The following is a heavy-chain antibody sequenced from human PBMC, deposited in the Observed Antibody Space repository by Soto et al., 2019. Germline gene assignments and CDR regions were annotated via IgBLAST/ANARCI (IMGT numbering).Heavy chain of an antibody. Sequence: SGTLYLTSPVSGGPITGSTCWSWIRQSPGKGLEWIGEIYHNGNTNYNPSLKSRVTISVDTSRNQFSMELNSVTAADTAVYYCTDMLGQWLPRDWGQGTVVT. CDR3: TDMLGQWLPRD. V-gene: IGHV4-4*02. CDR2: IYHNGNT. CDR1: GGPITGSTC. J-gene: IGHJ4*02. D-gene: IGHD6-19*01.